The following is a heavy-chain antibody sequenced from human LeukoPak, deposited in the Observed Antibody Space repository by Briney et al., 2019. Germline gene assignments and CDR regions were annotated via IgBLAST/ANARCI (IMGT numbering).Heavy chain of an antibody. CDR1: GFTFSSYG. V-gene: IGHV3-33*01. Sequence: PGRSLRLSCAASGFTFSSYGMRWVRQAPGKGLEWVAVIWYDGSNKYCADSVKGRFTISRDNSKNTLYLQMNSLRAEDTAVYYCASTTVTTSVYYYYYYGMDAWGQGTTVTVSS. J-gene: IGHJ6*02. CDR3: ASTTVTTSVYYYYYYGMDA. D-gene: IGHD4-17*01. CDR2: IWYDGSNK.